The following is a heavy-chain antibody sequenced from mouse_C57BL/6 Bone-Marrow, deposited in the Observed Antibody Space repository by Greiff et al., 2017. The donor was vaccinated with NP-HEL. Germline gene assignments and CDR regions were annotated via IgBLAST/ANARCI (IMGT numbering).Heavy chain of an antibody. Sequence: DVMLVESGGGLVQSGGSLSLSCAASGFTFSAYSMSWVRQPPGKALEWLGFIRNKANGYTTEYSASVKGRFTISRDNTKSILYLQMNALRAEDTATYYCARPFYSSSLYAMDYWGQGTAVTVSS. V-gene: IGHV7-3*01. CDR1: GFTFSAYS. CDR3: ARPFYSSSLYAMDY. J-gene: IGHJ4*01. CDR2: IRNKANGYTT. D-gene: IGHD1-1*01.